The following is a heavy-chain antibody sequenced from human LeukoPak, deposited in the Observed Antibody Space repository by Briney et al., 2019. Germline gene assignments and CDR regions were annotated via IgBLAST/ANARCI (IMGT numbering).Heavy chain of an antibody. Sequence: SQTLCLSCTVSGGSISRGDYYWIWIRQPPGKGLEWVGSMYYSGSTYYNPSLKSRVTISVDTSKNQFSLKLSSVTAADTAMYYCARVGGDYDDYWGQGTLVTVSS. V-gene: IGHV4-30-4*01. D-gene: IGHD3-16*01. CDR2: MYYSGST. J-gene: IGHJ4*02. CDR3: ARVGGDYDDY. CDR1: GGSISRGDYY.